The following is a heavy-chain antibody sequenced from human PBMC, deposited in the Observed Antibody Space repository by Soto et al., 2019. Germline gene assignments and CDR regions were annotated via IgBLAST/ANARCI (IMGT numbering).Heavy chain of an antibody. CDR2: ISYDGNHE. Sequence: QVHLVESGGGVVQPGRSLRLSCAASGFIFTNYAMHWVRQAPGKGLEWVAVISYDGNHEYYADSVRGRFTISRDNSKNTLYLQMDSLRAGDTSLYYCARSSVAGTWGYYFDYWGQGALVTVSS. CDR1: GFIFTNYA. CDR3: ARSSVAGTWGYYFDY. V-gene: IGHV3-30-3*01. J-gene: IGHJ4*02. D-gene: IGHD6-19*01.